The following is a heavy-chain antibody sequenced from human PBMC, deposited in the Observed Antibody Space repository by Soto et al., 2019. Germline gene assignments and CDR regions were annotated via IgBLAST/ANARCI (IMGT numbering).Heavy chain of an antibody. CDR1: GFIFSRYS. J-gene: IGHJ3*01. Sequence: EVQLVESGGGLVKPGESLRLSCAASGFIFSRYSMHWVRQAPGKGLEWVSSISTTSTYIYYADSLRGRFTISRDDARNSLYLQMSGLRAEDTAVYYCARGISTASMADILWGHGTMVTVSS. CDR2: ISTTSTYI. CDR3: ARGISTASMADIL. V-gene: IGHV3-21*02. D-gene: IGHD3-3*02.